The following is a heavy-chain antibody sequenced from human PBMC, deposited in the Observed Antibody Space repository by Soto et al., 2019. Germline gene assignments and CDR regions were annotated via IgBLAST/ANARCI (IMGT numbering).Heavy chain of an antibody. J-gene: IGHJ3*02. V-gene: IGHV4-39*01. D-gene: IGHD3-16*02. Sequence: PSETLSLTCTVSGGSISSSSYYWGWIRQPPGKGLEWMGSIYYSGITYYNPSLKSRVTISVDTSKNQFSLKLSSVTVADMAVYFCSRQDYDYIWGSYRLGAFDIWGQGTMVTVSS. CDR1: GGSISSSSYY. CDR2: IYYSGIT. CDR3: SRQDYDYIWGSYRLGAFDI.